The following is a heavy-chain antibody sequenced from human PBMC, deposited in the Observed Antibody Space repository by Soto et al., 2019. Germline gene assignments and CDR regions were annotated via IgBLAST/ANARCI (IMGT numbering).Heavy chain of an antibody. CDR1: GFTFSSYA. V-gene: IGHV3-30-3*01. Sequence: QVQLVESGGGVVQPGRSLRLSCAASGFTFSSYAMHWVRQAPGKGLEWVAVISYDGSNKYYADSVKGRFTISRDNSKNTLYLQMNSLRAEDTAVYYCARDAPGAYDSSGYCDYWGQGTLVTVSS. CDR3: ARDAPGAYDSSGYCDY. J-gene: IGHJ4*02. CDR2: ISYDGSNK. D-gene: IGHD3-22*01.